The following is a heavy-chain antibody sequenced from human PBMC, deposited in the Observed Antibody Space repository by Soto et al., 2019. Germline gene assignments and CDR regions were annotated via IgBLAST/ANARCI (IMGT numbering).Heavy chain of an antibody. CDR1: GASITTYY. D-gene: IGHD2-15*01. Sequence: SETLSLTCTVSGASITTYYWSWIRQPPGKGLEWIGYISYSGSTDYNPSLKSRVTISFDASRNQISLQVRSATAADAAVYYCARDLKEYCSDGKCNWFDPWGQGTLVT. CDR2: ISYSGST. J-gene: IGHJ5*02. V-gene: IGHV4-59*01. CDR3: ARDLKEYCSDGKCNWFDP.